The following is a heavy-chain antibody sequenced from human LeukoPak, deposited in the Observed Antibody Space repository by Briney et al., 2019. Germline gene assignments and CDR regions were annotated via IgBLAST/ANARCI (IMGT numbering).Heavy chain of an antibody. CDR1: GFTFSSYG. CDR3: AKRVATYHFES. CDR2: ISGSGGST. V-gene: IGHV3-23*01. Sequence: GGSLRLSCAASGFTFSSYGMSWVRQAPGKGLEWLSYISGSGGSTYYADSVKGRFTISRDNSKNTLYLQMSSLRAEDTALYFCAKRVATYHFESWGQGTLVTVSS. J-gene: IGHJ4*02. D-gene: IGHD1-1*01.